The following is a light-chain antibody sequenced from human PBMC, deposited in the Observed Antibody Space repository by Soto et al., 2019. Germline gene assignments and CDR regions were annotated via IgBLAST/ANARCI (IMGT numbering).Light chain of an antibody. CDR1: TGAVTSGDY. J-gene: IGLJ2*01. CDR3: LLYYGGAQLV. V-gene: IGLV7-43*01. Sequence: QTVVTQEPSLTVSPGGTVTLTCASGTGAVTSGDYPNWFQPKPGQAPRALIYGTSNKHSWTPARFSGSLLGGKAALTLSGVQPEDEAEYYCLLYYGGAQLVFGGGTQLTVL. CDR2: GTS.